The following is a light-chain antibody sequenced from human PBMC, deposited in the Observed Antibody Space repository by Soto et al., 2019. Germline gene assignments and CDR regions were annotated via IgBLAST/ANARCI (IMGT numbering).Light chain of an antibody. J-gene: IGKJ4*01. CDR2: GAS. Sequence: DIVLTQSPGTLSLSPGERATLSCRASQSVSRSYLAWYQQKPGQAPRLLIYGASIRATGIPDRFSGSGSGTDFTLTISRLEPEVFAVYYCQQYGSSPLTFGELTQVEI. CDR3: QQYGSSPLT. V-gene: IGKV3-20*01. CDR1: QSVSRSY.